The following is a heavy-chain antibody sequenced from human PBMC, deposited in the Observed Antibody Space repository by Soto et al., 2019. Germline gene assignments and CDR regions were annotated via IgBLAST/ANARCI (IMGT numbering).Heavy chain of an antibody. D-gene: IGHD4-17*01. Sequence: SETLSLTCTVSGGSISSGGYYWSWIRQHPGKGLEWIGYIYYSGSTYYNPSLKSRVTISVDTSKNQFSLKLSSVTAADTAVYYCARSFQFYNDYGDHNFDYWGQGTLVTVSS. CDR1: GGSISSGGYY. J-gene: IGHJ4*02. CDR3: ARSFQFYNDYGDHNFDY. CDR2: IYYSGST. V-gene: IGHV4-31*03.